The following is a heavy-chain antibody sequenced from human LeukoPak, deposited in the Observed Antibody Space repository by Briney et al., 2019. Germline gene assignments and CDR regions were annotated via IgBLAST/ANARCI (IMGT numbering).Heavy chain of an antibody. CDR1: GFTFTTYA. CDR2: ISGSGGST. V-gene: IGHV3-23*01. CDR3: ARGTSWVVDP. J-gene: IGHJ5*02. D-gene: IGHD6-6*01. Sequence: GGSLRLSCAASGFTFTTYAMTWVRQAPGKGLEWVSGISGSGGSTYYADSVKGRFTISRDSSNNMVYLQMSSLRAEDTAVYYCARGTSWVVDPWGQGILVTVSS.